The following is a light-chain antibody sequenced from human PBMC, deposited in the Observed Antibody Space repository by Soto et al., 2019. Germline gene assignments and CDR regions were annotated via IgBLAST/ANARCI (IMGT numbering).Light chain of an antibody. Sequence: QSALTQPASVSGSPGQSITIFCTGTSSDVGNYNLVSWYQHHPGEAPQLIVYEGDKRPSGVSNRFSASKSGNMASLTISGLQAEDEADYYCCSYAGSNTYVFGTGTKLTVL. CDR3: CSYAGSNTYV. J-gene: IGLJ1*01. CDR2: EGD. CDR1: SSDVGNYNL. V-gene: IGLV2-23*01.